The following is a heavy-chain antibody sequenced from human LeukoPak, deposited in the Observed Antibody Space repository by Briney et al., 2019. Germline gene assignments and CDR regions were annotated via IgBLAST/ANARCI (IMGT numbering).Heavy chain of an antibody. Sequence: PSETLSLTCTVSGGSISSSSYYWNWIRQPPGKGLEWIGSIYYSESTNYNPSLKSRVTISVDTSKNQFSLKLSSVTAADTAVYYCARRECSSTSCSENYYYYGMDVWGQGTTVTVSS. CDR2: IYYSEST. CDR3: ARRECSSTSCSENYYYYGMDV. CDR1: GGSISSSSYY. D-gene: IGHD2-2*01. V-gene: IGHV4-39*07. J-gene: IGHJ6*02.